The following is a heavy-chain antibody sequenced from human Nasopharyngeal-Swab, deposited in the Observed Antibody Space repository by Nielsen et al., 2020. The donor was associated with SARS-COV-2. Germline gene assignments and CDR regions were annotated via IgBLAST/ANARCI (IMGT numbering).Heavy chain of an antibody. D-gene: IGHD6-6*01. CDR2: ISGSGGST. J-gene: IGHJ4*02. CDR3: ARVHIAALYFDY. V-gene: IGHV3-23*01. Sequence: GGSLRLSCAASGFTFITYAMSWVRQAPGKGLEWVSAISGSGGSTYYADSVKGRFTISRDNSKNTLYLQMNSLRAEDTAVYYCARVHIAALYFDYWGQGTLVTVSS. CDR1: GFTFITYA.